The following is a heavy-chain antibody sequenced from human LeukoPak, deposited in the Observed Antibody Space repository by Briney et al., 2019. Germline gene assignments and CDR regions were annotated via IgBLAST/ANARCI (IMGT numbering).Heavy chain of an antibody. J-gene: IGHJ3*02. CDR3: ARDSGYSVSIDI. D-gene: IGHD1-26*01. V-gene: IGHV1-2*02. Sequence: ASVKVSCKASGYTFTGYYMHWVRQAPGQGLEWMGWINPNSGGTNYAQKFQGRVTMTRDTSISTAYMELSRLRSDDTAVYYCARDSGYSVSIDIWGQGTMVTVSS. CDR2: INPNSGGT. CDR1: GYTFTGYY.